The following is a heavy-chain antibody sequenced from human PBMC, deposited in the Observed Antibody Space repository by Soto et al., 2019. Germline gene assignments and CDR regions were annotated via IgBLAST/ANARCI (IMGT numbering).Heavy chain of an antibody. D-gene: IGHD5-18*01. CDR2: IYYSGST. CDR3: ARRSQLWLRYYYGMDV. CDR1: GGTISSSSYY. Sequence: SETLSLSWTVSGGTISSSSYYWGWIRQPPGKGLEWIGSIYYSGSTYYNPSLKSRVTISVDTSKNQFSLKLSSVTAADTAVYYCARRSQLWLRYYYGMDVWGQGTTVTVSS. J-gene: IGHJ6*02. V-gene: IGHV4-39*01.